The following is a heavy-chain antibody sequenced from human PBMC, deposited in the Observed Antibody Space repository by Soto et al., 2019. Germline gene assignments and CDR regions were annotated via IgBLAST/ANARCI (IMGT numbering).Heavy chain of an antibody. J-gene: IGHJ6*02. CDR2: IYYSGST. D-gene: IGHD3-9*01. V-gene: IGHV4-31*03. CDR1: GGSISSGGYY. CDR3: ARNQAYYDILTGYGGMDV. Sequence: QVQLQESGPGLVKPSQTLSLTCTVSGGSISSGGYYWSWIRQHPGKGLEWIGYIYYSGSTYYNPSLKSRVTISVETAKNQFCLRLSSVTAADTAVYYCARNQAYYDILTGYGGMDVWGQGTTVTVSS.